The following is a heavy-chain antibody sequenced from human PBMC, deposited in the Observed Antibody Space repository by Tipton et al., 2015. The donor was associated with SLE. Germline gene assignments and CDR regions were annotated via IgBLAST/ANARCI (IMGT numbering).Heavy chain of an antibody. CDR2: IYSGGST. D-gene: IGHD6-13*01. Sequence: SLRLSCAASGFTVSSNYMSWVRQAPGRGLEWVSVIYSGGSTYYADSVKGRFTISRHNSKNTLYLQMNSLRAEDTAVYYCARVGGGSSWYGGFDPWGQGTLVTVSS. CDR3: ARVGGGSSWYGGFDP. V-gene: IGHV3-53*04. J-gene: IGHJ5*02. CDR1: GFTVSSNY.